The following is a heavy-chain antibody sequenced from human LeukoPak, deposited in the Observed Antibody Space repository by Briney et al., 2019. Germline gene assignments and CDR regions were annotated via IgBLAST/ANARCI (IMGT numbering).Heavy chain of an antibody. V-gene: IGHV3-23*01. D-gene: IGHD4-17*01. CDR1: GFTFSSYA. CDR2: ISGSGGST. CDR3: AKEPTGNYGDYLPG. J-gene: IGHJ4*02. Sequence: GGSLRLSCAASGFTFSSYAMRGVRQAPGKGLEGVSAISGSGGSTYYADSVKGRFTISRDNSKNTLYLQMNSLRAEDTAVYYCAKEPTGNYGDYLPGWGQGTLVTVSS.